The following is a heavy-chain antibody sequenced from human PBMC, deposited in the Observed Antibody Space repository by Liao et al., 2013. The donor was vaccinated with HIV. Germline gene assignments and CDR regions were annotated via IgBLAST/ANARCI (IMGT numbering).Heavy chain of an antibody. Sequence: QVQLQESGPGLVKPSQTLSLTCTVSGGSISSGSYYWSWIRQPAGKGLEWIGRIYTSGSTNYNPSLKSRVTISVDTSKNQFSLKLSSVTAADTAMYYCARGRFGEFSPGDYYYYMDVWGKGTTVTVSS. CDR3: ARGRFGEFSPGDYYYYMDV. V-gene: IGHV4-61*02. CDR2: IYTSGST. CDR1: GGSISSGSYY. D-gene: IGHD3-10*01. J-gene: IGHJ6*03.